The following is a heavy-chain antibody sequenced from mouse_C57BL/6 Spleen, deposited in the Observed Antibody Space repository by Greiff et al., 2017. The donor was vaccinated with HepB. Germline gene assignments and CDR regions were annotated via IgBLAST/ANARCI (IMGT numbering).Heavy chain of an antibody. V-gene: IGHV1-80*01. D-gene: IGHD1-1*01. CDR3: ARGGTVVARAGYFDY. J-gene: IGHJ2*01. Sequence: VQLMESGAELVKPGASVKISCKASGYAFSSYWMNWVKQRPGKGLEWIGQIYPGDGDTNYNGKFKGKATLTADKSSSTAYMQLSSLTSEDSAVYFCARGGTVVARAGYFDYWGQGTTLTVSS. CDR2: IYPGDGDT. CDR1: GYAFSSYW.